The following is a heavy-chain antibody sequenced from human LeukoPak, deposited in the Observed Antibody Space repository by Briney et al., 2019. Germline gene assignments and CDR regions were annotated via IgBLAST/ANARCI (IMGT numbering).Heavy chain of an antibody. Sequence: AGGSLRLSCAASGFTFSSSAMSWVRQAPGKGLEWVSGISGAGYTAYCADSVKGRFTISRDNSKDTLYLQMSSLRAEDTAIYYCAKNGDRGAFCTGGTCYPYFYYYMDVWGKGTTVTI. CDR1: GFTFSSSA. CDR2: ISGAGYTA. J-gene: IGHJ6*03. CDR3: AKNGDRGAFCTGGTCYPYFYYYMDV. V-gene: IGHV3-23*01. D-gene: IGHD2-15*01.